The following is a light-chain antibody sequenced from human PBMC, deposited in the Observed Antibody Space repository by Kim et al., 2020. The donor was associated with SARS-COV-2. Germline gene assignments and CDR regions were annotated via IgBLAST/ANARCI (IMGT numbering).Light chain of an antibody. CDR1: QSVRSY. CDR2: DAS. Sequence: SPGERATLSCRASQSVRSYLAWYQQRPGQAPRLRIYDASNRATGIPARFSGSGSGTDFTLTISSLEPEDFAVYYCQQRYNWPPLTFGGGTKVDIK. V-gene: IGKV3-11*01. CDR3: QQRYNWPPLT. J-gene: IGKJ4*01.